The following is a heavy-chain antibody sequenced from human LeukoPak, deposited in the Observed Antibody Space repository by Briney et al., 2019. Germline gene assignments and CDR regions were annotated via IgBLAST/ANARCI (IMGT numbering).Heavy chain of an antibody. V-gene: IGHV3-30*18. CDR1: GFTFSSYS. CDR2: ISYDGSNK. Sequence: PGGSLRLSCAASGFTFSSYSMNWVRQAPGKGLEWVAVISYDGSNKYYADSVKGRFTISRDNSKNTLYLQMNSLRAEDTAVYYCAKVRGVLLWFGEPIDYWGQGTLVTVSS. CDR3: AKVRGVLLWFGEPIDY. D-gene: IGHD3-10*01. J-gene: IGHJ4*02.